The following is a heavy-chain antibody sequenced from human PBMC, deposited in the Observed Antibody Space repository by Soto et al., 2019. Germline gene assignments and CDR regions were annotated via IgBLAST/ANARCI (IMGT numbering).Heavy chain of an antibody. CDR2: IFYSGST. CDR3: ARGVWDSSGWSFDY. V-gene: IGHV4-31*03. J-gene: IGHJ4*02. D-gene: IGHD6-19*01. Sequence: SETLSLTCTVSGVSISSGGYYWSWIRQHPGKGLEWIGFIFYSGSTYYNPSLKSRVTISIDTSKTQFSLKLSSVTAADTAVYYCARGVWDSSGWSFDYWGQGTLVTVSS. CDR1: GVSISSGGYY.